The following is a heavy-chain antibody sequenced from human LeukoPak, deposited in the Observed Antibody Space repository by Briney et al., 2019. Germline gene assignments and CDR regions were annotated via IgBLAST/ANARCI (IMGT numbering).Heavy chain of an antibody. CDR2: IYYSGST. D-gene: IGHD3-10*01. Sequence: SETLSLTCTVSGGSVSSGSCYWSWIRQPPGKGLEWIGYIYYSGSTNYNPSLTSRVTISVDTSKNQFSLRLTSVTAADTAVYFCARHGIWFGDTNRWFDPWGQGTLVTVSS. J-gene: IGHJ5*02. CDR1: GGSVSSGSCY. V-gene: IGHV4-61*01. CDR3: ARHGIWFGDTNRWFDP.